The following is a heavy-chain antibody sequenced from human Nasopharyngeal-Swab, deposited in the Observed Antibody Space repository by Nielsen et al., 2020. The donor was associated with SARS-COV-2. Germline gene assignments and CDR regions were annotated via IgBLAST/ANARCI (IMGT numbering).Heavy chain of an antibody. CDR1: GCTFSNYG. Sequence: SVKVSCKASGCTFSNYGISWVRQAPGQGLEWVGRVIPILNTSNYALKFQGRVSITAEKSTNTAYMELSSLRSEDTAVYYCATINYFHYRSFSFEYWGQGSLVTVSS. CDR3: ATINYFHYRSFSFEY. J-gene: IGHJ4*02. CDR2: VIPILNTS. V-gene: IGHV1-69*04. D-gene: IGHD3-3*02.